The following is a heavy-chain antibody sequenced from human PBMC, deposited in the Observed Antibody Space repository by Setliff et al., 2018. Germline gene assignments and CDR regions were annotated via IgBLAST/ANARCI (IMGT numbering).Heavy chain of an antibody. D-gene: IGHD2-8*01. Sequence: ASVKASCKASGYTFTESIVSWVRQAPGQGLEWLXXXXXXXXXTXXAXRFQGRVTMTTDTSTNMAYLELRGLRSDDTAVYYCLRLVRYCSRTSCQRTSGDEVWGQGTLVTVSS. J-gene: IGHJ4*02. V-gene: IGHV1-18*01. CDR1: GYTFTESI. CDR3: LRLVRYCSRTSCQRTSGDEV. CDR2: XXXXXXXT.